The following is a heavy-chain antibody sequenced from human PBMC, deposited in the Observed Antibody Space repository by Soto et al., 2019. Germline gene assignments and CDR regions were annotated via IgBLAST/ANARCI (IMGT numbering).Heavy chain of an antibody. J-gene: IGHJ4*02. CDR2: IYHSGSH. D-gene: IGHD2-8*01. CDR1: YGSSSSGGYP. CDR3: EGEDSNKWSLYVFDY. Sequence: SQPQSLPYAVAYGSSSSGGYPRSWIRQPPRKGLGWIGYIYHSGSHYYNPSLKSGVTISVDRSKTQFSLQLNSVTPEDTAVFYCEGEDSNKWSLYVFDYWGQGTLVTVSS. V-gene: IGHV4-30-2*01.